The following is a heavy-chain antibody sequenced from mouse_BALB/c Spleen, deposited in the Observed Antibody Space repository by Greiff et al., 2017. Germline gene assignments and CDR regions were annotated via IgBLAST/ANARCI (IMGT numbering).Heavy chain of an antibody. CDR3: ARRSRDAMDY. Sequence: EVMLVESGGGLVQPGGSRKLSCAASGFTFSSFGMHWVRQAPEKGLEWVAYISSGSSTIYYADTVKGRFTISRDNPKNTLFLQMTSLRSEDTAMYYCARRSRDAMDYWGQGTSVTVSS. CDR2: ISSGSSTI. J-gene: IGHJ4*01. CDR1: GFTFSSFG. V-gene: IGHV5-17*02.